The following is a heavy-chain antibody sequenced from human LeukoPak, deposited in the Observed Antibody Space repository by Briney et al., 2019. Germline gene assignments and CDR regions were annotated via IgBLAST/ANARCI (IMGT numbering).Heavy chain of an antibody. CDR2: ISSSSSYI. CDR1: GFTFSSYS. CDR3: ARGFSSSRPHYFDY. V-gene: IGHV3-21*01. Sequence: GGSLRLSCAASGFTFSSYSMNWVRQAPGKGLEWVSSISSSSSYIYYADSVKGRFTISRDNAKSSLYLQMNSLRAEDTAVYYCARGFSSSRPHYFDYWGQGTLVTVSS. D-gene: IGHD6-13*01. J-gene: IGHJ4*02.